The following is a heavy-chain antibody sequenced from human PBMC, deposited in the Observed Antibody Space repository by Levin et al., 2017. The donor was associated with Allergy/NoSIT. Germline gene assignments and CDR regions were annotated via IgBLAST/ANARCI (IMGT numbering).Heavy chain of an antibody. D-gene: IGHD3-3*01. CDR2: ITGDGDDT. CDR3: AKGNTIFGIGRLDY. V-gene: IGHV3-23*01. CDR1: GFTFRNSA. Sequence: LSLTCAASGFTFRNSAMSWVRQAAGKGLEWLSGITGDGDDTHYADSVKGRFTNSRDNSKNMLYLQMSSLRADDTATYYCAKGNTIFGIGRLDYWGQGILVTVSS. J-gene: IGHJ4*02.